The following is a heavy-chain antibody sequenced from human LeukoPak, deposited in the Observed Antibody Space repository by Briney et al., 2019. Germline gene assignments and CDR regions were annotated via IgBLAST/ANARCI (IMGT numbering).Heavy chain of an antibody. D-gene: IGHD2-15*01. CDR1: GFTFSSYA. Sequence: GGSLRLSCAASGFTFSSYAMSWVRQAPGKGLEWVSAISGSGGSTYYADSVKGRFTISRDNSKNTLYLQMNSLRAEGTAVYYCAKVGLYCSGGSCYSRKSYYFDYWGQGTLVTVSS. CDR3: AKVGLYCSGGSCYSRKSYYFDY. CDR2: ISGSGGST. V-gene: IGHV3-23*01. J-gene: IGHJ4*02.